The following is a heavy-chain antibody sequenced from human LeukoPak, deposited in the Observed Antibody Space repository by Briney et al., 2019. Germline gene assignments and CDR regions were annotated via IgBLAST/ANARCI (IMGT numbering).Heavy chain of an antibody. Sequence: PGGSLRLSCAASGFTFSTYAMSWVRQAPGKGLEWVSAISGSGGSTYYADSVKGRFTISRDNSKNTLCLQMNTLRAEDTAVYYCAKGGYSYGARDAFDIWGQGTMVTVSS. CDR3: AKGGYSYGARDAFDI. J-gene: IGHJ3*02. CDR1: GFTFSTYA. CDR2: ISGSGGST. D-gene: IGHD5-18*01. V-gene: IGHV3-23*01.